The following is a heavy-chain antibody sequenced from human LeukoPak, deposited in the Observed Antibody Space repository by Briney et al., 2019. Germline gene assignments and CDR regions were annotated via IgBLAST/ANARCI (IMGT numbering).Heavy chain of an antibody. D-gene: IGHD2-15*01. J-gene: IGHJ4*02. CDR1: GFTFGIFSKFA. CDR2: ISESGENT. CDR3: AKGRITGWYYFDN. V-gene: IGHV3-23*01. Sequence: GGSLRLSCAGSGFTFGIFSKFAMSWVRQAPGKGLEWVCVISESGENTYYSDSVKGRFTISRDNSKDTLYLQMNSLRDEDTAVYYCAKGRITGWYYFDNWGQGTLVTVSS.